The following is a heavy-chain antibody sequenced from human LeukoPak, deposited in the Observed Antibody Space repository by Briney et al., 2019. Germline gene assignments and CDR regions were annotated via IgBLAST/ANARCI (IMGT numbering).Heavy chain of an antibody. J-gene: IGHJ4*02. D-gene: IGHD1/OR15-1a*01. CDR1: GRSFSGYY. CDR2: INHSGIT. CDR3: ARVVRGTGTGY. V-gene: IGHV4-34*01. Sequence: SETLSLTCAVYGRSFSGYYWTWIRQTPGKGLEWIGEINHSGITDYNPSLRSRVTISVDTSKNQFSLKLSSVTAADTAVYYCARVVRGTGTGYWGQGTLVTVSS.